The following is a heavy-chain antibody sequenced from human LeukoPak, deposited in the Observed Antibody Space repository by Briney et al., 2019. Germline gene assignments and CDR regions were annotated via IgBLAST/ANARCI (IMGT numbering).Heavy chain of an antibody. V-gene: IGHV3-48*01. Sequence: PGGSLRLSCAASGFTFSTHTMAWVRQAPGKGLEWVSYISGSTSVIYYADSVKGRFTISRDNAKNSLYLQMNSLRTEDTAIYYCARGLYYIDVWGNGTAVPVS. CDR1: GFTFSTHT. CDR2: ISGSTSVI. J-gene: IGHJ6*03. CDR3: ARGLYYIDV.